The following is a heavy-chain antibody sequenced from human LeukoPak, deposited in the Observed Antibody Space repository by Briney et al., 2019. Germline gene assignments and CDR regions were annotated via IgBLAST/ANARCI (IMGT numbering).Heavy chain of an antibody. D-gene: IGHD3-22*01. Sequence: PGRSLRLSCAASGFTFSSYAMHWVRQAPGKGLEWVAVISYDGSNKYYADSVKGRFTISRDNSKKTLYLQMNSLRAEDTALYYCARSTVYYDSSGYTRFDYWGQGTLVTVSS. CDR2: ISYDGSNK. V-gene: IGHV3-30-3*01. CDR3: ARSTVYYDSSGYTRFDY. J-gene: IGHJ4*02. CDR1: GFTFSSYA.